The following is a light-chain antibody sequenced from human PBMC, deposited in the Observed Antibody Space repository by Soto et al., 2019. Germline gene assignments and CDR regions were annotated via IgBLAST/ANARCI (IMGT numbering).Light chain of an antibody. CDR1: QTLLYSSNNKNY. CDR2: WAS. Sequence: DIVMTQSPDSLAVSLGERATINCKSSQTLLYSSNNKNYLAWYQQKPGQPPKLLIYWASTRESGVPDRFSGSGSGTDFTLTISSLQAEDVAVYYCQQYYRTNGYTFGQGTKLEIK. J-gene: IGKJ2*01. CDR3: QQYYRTNGYT. V-gene: IGKV4-1*01.